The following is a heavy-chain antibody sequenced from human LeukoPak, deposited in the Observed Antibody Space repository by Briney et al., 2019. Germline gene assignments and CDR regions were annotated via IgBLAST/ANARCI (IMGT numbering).Heavy chain of an antibody. CDR3: VKIYSGDLDV. J-gene: IGHJ6*04. Sequence: HPGGSLRLSCAASGFTFSTHAMSWVRQAPGKGLEGVSAISGSGAKTYPADSVKGRYIISRDNSKYTVDLQMNNLRAEDTAVYYCVKIYSGDLDVWGKGTTVTVSS. CDR1: GFTFSTHA. D-gene: IGHD1-26*01. V-gene: IGHV3-23*01. CDR2: ISGSGAKT.